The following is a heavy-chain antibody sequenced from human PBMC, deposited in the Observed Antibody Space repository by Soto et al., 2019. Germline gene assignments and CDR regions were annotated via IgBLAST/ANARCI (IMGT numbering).Heavy chain of an antibody. CDR3: ASLYSGYENGWFDP. CDR1: GGSISSYY. J-gene: IGHJ5*02. CDR2: IYYSGST. V-gene: IGHV4-59*01. D-gene: IGHD5-12*01. Sequence: SETLSLTCTVSGGSISSYYWSWIRQPPGKGLEWIGYIYYSGSTNYNPSLKSRVTISVDTSKNQFSPKLSSVTAADTAVYYCASLYSGYENGWFDPWGQGTLVTVSS.